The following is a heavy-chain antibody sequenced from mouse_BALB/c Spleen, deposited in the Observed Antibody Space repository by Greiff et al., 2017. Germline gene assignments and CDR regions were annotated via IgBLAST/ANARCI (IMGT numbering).Heavy chain of an antibody. V-gene: IGHV5-17*02. J-gene: IGHJ4*01. Sequence: EVKLVESGGGLVQPGGSRKLSCAASGFTFSSFGMHWVRQAPEKGLEWVAYISRGSSTSDYADTVKGRFTISRDNPTNTLFLQMTRLRSEDTAMYYCARKYGNYDAMDYWGQGTSVTVSS. D-gene: IGHD2-10*02. CDR3: ARKYGNYDAMDY. CDR2: ISRGSSTS. CDR1: GFTFSSFG.